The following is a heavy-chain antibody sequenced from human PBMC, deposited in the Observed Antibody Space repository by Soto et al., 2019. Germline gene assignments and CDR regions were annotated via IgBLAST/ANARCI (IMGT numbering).Heavy chain of an antibody. D-gene: IGHD3-3*01. Sequence: PSETLSLTCSVSGGTVSGYYWTWIRQPAGKGLEWIGRIYSSGNTKYNPSLQSRVTMSLDTSNNQFSLRLTSVTAADTAVYYCARGQRFSDWFDPWGQGTLVTVSS. CDR2: IYSSGNT. V-gene: IGHV4-4*07. J-gene: IGHJ5*02. CDR1: GGTVSGYY. CDR3: ARGQRFSDWFDP.